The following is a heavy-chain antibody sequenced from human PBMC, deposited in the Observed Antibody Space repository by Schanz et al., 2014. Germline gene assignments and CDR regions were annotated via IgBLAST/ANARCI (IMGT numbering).Heavy chain of an antibody. CDR2: IWYDGSNK. CDR3: ARDGDFDY. Sequence: QVQLVESGGGVVQPGRSLRLSCAASGFNISTSGMHWVRQAPGKGLEWVAIIWYDGSNKYYADSVKGRFTISRDNSKNTLFLQMSSLRAEDTAVYYCARDGDFDYWGQGTLXTVSS. J-gene: IGHJ4*02. CDR1: GFNISTSG. V-gene: IGHV3-33*01.